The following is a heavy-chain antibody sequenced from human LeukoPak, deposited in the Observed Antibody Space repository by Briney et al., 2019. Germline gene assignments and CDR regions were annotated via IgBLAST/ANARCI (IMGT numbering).Heavy chain of an antibody. D-gene: IGHD3-10*01. CDR1: GFTFSSYG. J-gene: IGHJ6*03. V-gene: IGHV3-30*02. CDR2: IRYDGSNK. CDR3: AKDKVGYYGSGSRHYYYYYYTDV. Sequence: GGSLRLSCAASGFTFSSYGMHWVRQAPGKGLEWVAFIRYDGSNKYYADSVKGRFTISRDNSKDTLYLQMNSLRAEDTAVYYCAKDKVGYYGSGSRHYYYYYYTDVWGKGTTVTISS.